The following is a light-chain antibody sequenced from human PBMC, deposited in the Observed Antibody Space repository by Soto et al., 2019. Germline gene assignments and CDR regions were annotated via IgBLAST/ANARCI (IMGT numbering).Light chain of an antibody. J-gene: IGKJ2*01. V-gene: IGKV1-39*01. CDR3: QQVYDFPHT. Sequence: DIPMTQSPSSLSASVGDRVTITCQTSQTINNYLNWYRQKPGKVPEVLIYGASSLQRGVSSRFTGSASRTYFTLTISSLQPEDFATYYCQQVYDFPHTFGQGTKVEV. CDR1: QTINNY. CDR2: GAS.